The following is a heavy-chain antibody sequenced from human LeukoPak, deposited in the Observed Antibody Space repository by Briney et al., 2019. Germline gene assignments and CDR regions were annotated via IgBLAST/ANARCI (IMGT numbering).Heavy chain of an antibody. J-gene: IGHJ4*02. CDR1: GGSISSYY. D-gene: IGHD2-2*01. V-gene: IGHV4-59*12. CDR3: ARRIYCSSTSCSDY. Sequence: PSETLSLTCTVSGGSISSYYWSWIRQPPGKGLEWIGYIYYSGSTNYNPSLKSRVTISVDTSKNQFSLKLSSVTAADTAVYYCARRIYCSSTSCSDYWGQGTLVTVSS. CDR2: IYYSGST.